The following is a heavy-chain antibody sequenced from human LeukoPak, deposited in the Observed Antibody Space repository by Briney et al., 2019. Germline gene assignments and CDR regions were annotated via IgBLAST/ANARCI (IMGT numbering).Heavy chain of an antibody. J-gene: IGHJ4*02. CDR3: TRGSSGRRDN. Sequence: GASVKVSCKASGYTFTSYDINWVLQATGQGLEWMGWMNPNSGNTGYAQKFQGRVTMTRDISIGTAYMELSNLTSENTAIYYCTRGSSGRRDNWGQGTLVTVSA. CDR2: MNPNSGNT. CDR1: GYTFTSYD. D-gene: IGHD6-19*01. V-gene: IGHV1-8*01.